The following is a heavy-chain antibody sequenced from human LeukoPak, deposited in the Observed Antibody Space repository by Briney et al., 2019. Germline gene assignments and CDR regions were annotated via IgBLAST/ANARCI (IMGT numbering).Heavy chain of an antibody. V-gene: IGHV4-34*01. CDR2: INHSGST. CDR3: ARNWNYFDY. D-gene: IGHD1-1*01. CDR1: GGSFSGYY. Sequence: PSETLSLTCAVYGGSFSGYYWSWIRQPPGKGLEWIGEINHSGSTNYNPSLKSRVTISVDTSKNQFSLKLSSVTAADTAAYYCARNWNYFDYWGQGTLVTVSS. J-gene: IGHJ4*02.